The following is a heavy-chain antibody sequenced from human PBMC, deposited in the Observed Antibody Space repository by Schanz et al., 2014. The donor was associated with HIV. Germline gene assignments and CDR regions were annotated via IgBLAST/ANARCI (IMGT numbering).Heavy chain of an antibody. CDR3: ATWLSNHFDY. Sequence: EVQLAESGGGLVQRGGSLRLSCVASGFTFMRHTMNWVRQAPGKGLEWVSGISGSGGSTYYADSVNGRFTISRDNSKNTVYLQMNSLRAEDTAVYYCATWLSNHFDYWGQGTVITVSS. V-gene: IGHV3-23*04. CDR1: GFTFMRHT. CDR2: ISGSGGST. J-gene: IGHJ4*02. D-gene: IGHD4-4*01.